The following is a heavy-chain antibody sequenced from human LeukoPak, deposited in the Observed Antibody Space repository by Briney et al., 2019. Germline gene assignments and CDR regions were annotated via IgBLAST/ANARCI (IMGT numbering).Heavy chain of an antibody. D-gene: IGHD6-19*01. CDR3: ARRSIAVAGRPFDY. J-gene: IGHJ4*02. V-gene: IGHV4-34*01. CDR1: GGSFSGYY. CDR2: INHSGST. Sequence: SETLSLTCAVYGGSFSGYYWSWIRQSPGKGLEWIGEINHSGSTNYNSSLESRVTISVDTSKNQFSLKLSSVTAADTAVYYCARRSIAVAGRPFDYWGQGTLVTVSS.